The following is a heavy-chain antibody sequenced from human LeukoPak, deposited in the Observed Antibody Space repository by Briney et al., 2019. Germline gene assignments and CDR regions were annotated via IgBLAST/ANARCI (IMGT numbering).Heavy chain of an antibody. D-gene: IGHD3-22*01. CDR2: IYYSGST. Sequence: ASETLSLTCTVSGVSISSGGYYWSWIRQHPGKSLEWIAYIYYSGSTYYNPSLKSRVTISVDTSKNQFSLKLSSVTAADTAVYYCARVSSLHSSGYLRDDYWGQGTLVTVSS. J-gene: IGHJ4*02. CDR1: GVSISSGGYY. CDR3: ARVSSLHSSGYLRDDY. V-gene: IGHV4-31*03.